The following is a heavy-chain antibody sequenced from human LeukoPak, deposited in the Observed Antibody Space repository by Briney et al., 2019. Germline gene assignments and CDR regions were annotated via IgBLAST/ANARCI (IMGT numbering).Heavy chain of an antibody. CDR1: GGSFSGYY. Sequence: SETLSLTCAVYGGSFSGYYWSWIRQPPGKALEWIGYIYYSGTTNYNPSLKSRVTISVDTSKNQFSLKLSSVTAADTAVYYCARHDPSGRCDYWGQGTPVIVSS. CDR2: IYYSGTT. V-gene: IGHV4-59*08. CDR3: ARHDPSGRCDY. D-gene: IGHD6-19*01. J-gene: IGHJ4*02.